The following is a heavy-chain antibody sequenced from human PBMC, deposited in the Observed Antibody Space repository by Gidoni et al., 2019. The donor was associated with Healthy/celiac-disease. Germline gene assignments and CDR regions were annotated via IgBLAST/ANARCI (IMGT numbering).Heavy chain of an antibody. CDR1: GGSISSSSYY. CDR2: IYYSGST. J-gene: IGHJ4*02. V-gene: IGHV4-39*07. D-gene: IGHD3-16*02. CDR3: ARGAPSSGYDYVWGSYRSKTNYFDY. Sequence: QLQLQESGPGLVKPSETLSLTCTVSGGSISSSSYYWGWIRQPPGKGLEWIGSIYYSGSTYYNPSLKSRVTISVDTSKNQFSLKLSSVTAADTAVYYCARGAPSSGYDYVWGSYRSKTNYFDYWGQGTLVTVSS.